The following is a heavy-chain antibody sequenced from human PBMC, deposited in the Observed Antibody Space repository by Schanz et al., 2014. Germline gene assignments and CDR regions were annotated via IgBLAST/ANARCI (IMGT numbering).Heavy chain of an antibody. D-gene: IGHD3-3*02. CDR3: ARHLVNAYGMDV. J-gene: IGHJ6*02. V-gene: IGHV4-34*01. CDR1: GGPFSGYF. CDR2: IPHSGSI. Sequence: QVQLQQWGAGLLKPSETLSLTCAVYGGPFSGYFWSWIRQSPGKGLQWIGEIPHSGSIIYNPSLRSGVTISMDTSKNQFFLKVTSVTAADTAVYYCARHLVNAYGMDVWGQGTAVTVSS.